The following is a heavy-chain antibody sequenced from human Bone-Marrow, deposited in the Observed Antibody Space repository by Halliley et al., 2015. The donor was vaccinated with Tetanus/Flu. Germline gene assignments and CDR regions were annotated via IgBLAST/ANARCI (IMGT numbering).Heavy chain of an antibody. CDR3: AKEAVLRGLISPLGDY. Sequence: SLRLSCAASGFTFRNYAMSWVRQTPGKGLEWVSAISGSGSTTYYANSVKGRFTISRDNSKNTLYLQMSSLRAEDTAVYYCAKEAVLRGLISPLGDYWGQGTLVPVSS. V-gene: IGHV3-23*01. J-gene: IGHJ4*02. D-gene: IGHD3-10*01. CDR1: GFTFRNYA. CDR2: ISGSGSTT.